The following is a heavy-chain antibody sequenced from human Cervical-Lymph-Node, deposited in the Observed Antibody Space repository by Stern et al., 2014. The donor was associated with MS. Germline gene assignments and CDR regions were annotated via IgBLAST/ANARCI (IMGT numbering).Heavy chain of an antibody. Sequence: QVQLVQSGAEVKKPGSSVKVSCKASGGTFSSYVISWVRQAPGQGLEWMGGLSPSLATTTAAQNFQGRVTIPAEKPTTTAYMELNSRRSEDTAVYFCAGARPATDYWGQGTLVTVSS. CDR2: LSPSLATT. CDR3: AGARPATDY. CDR1: GGTFSSYV. V-gene: IGHV1-69*06. J-gene: IGHJ4*02.